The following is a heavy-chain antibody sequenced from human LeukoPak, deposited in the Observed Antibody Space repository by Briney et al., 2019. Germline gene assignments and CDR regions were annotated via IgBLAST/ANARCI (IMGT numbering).Heavy chain of an antibody. Sequence: ASVKVSCKASGYSITTYSISWVRQAPGQGPEWMGWISAYNGNTNYAQKFQGRVTMTPDISTSTVYMELRSLRSDDTAVYYCARALIVAPLLGTVGAFDIWGQGTMVTVFS. CDR2: ISAYNGNT. D-gene: IGHD2-2*01. V-gene: IGHV1-18*01. CDR1: GYSITTYS. CDR3: ARALIVAPLLGTVGAFDI. J-gene: IGHJ3*02.